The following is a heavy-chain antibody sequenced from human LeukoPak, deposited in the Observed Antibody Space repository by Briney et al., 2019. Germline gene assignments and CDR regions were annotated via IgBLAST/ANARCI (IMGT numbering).Heavy chain of an antibody. CDR2: IIPIFGTA. Sequence: SVKVSCKASGGTFSSYAISWVRQAPGQGLEWMGGIIPIFGTANYAQKFQGRVTITADESTSTAYMELSSMRSEDTAVYYCARWSWFGAPHYYYYGMDVWGQGTTVTVSS. CDR1: GGTFSSYA. J-gene: IGHJ6*02. D-gene: IGHD3-10*01. V-gene: IGHV1-69*01. CDR3: ARWSWFGAPHYYYYGMDV.